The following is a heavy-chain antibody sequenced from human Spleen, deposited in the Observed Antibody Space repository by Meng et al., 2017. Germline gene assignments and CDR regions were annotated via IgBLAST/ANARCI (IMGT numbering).Heavy chain of an antibody. Sequence: QGQLHEPGPGLGNPSEPLSLPCSVSGASLTGGSVYWTWVRQPPGQALQWIGFINHSGNTKYNPSLQSRVTILRDTSKNQFSLTLNSVIAADTAVYYCARQDSISVRHAIDYWGQGTLVTVSS. CDR3: ARQDSISVRHAIDY. J-gene: IGHJ4*02. CDR2: INHSGNT. V-gene: IGHV4-61*01. D-gene: IGHD6-6*01. CDR1: GASLTGGSVY.